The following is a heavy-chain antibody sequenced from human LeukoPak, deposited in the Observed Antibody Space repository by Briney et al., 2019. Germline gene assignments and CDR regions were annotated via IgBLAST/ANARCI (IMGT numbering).Heavy chain of an antibody. CDR2: ISGSGGST. CDR3: AKGPHDSSGYYYAY. D-gene: IGHD3-22*01. CDR1: GFTFSSYA. V-gene: IGHV3-23*01. J-gene: IGHJ4*02. Sequence: GGSLRLSCAASGFTFSSYAMSWVRQAPGKGLEWVSAISGSGGSTYYADSVKGRFTISRDNSKNTLYLQMNSLRAEDTAVYYCAKGPHDSSGYYYAYWGQGTLVTVSS.